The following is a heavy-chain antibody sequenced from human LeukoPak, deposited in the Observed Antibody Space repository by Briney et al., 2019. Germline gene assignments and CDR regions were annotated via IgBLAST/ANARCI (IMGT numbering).Heavy chain of an antibody. V-gene: IGHV3-23*01. Sequence: PGGSLRLSCAASGFTFSNYGMSWVRQAPGKGLEWVSGISGSGGSTYYADSVKGRFTISRDNSKNTLHLQMNSLRAEDTAVYYCANADCSDMSCPVAYWGQGTLVTVSS. CDR3: ANADCSDMSCPVAY. CDR1: GFTFSNYG. J-gene: IGHJ4*02. CDR2: ISGSGGST. D-gene: IGHD2-15*01.